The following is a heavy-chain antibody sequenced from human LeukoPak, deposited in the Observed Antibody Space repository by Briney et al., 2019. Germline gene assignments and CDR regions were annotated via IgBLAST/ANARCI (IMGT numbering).Heavy chain of an antibody. Sequence: GGSLRLSCAASGFIFSTYTMNWVRQAPGKGLEWVSYISSSGSTIYYADSVKGRFTISRDNAKNSLYLQMNSLRAEDTAVYYCASPPYYYYYMDVWGKGTTVTVSS. CDR1: GFIFSTYT. CDR3: ASPPYYYYYMDV. CDR2: ISSSGSTI. V-gene: IGHV3-48*04. J-gene: IGHJ6*03.